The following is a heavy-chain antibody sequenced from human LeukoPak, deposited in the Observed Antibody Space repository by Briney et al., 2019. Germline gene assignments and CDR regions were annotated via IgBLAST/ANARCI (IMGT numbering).Heavy chain of an antibody. CDR1: GYTFTDYY. Sequence: AASVKVSRKGSGYTFTDYYMHWVRQAPGQGLEGMGWIDPNSSGTNYAQKFQGRVNMTRDTSISTAYMELSRLRSDDTAVYYCARVRSWVAAADFELWGRGTLVTVSS. J-gene: IGHJ2*01. CDR2: IDPNSSGT. V-gene: IGHV1-2*02. CDR3: ARVRSWVAAADFEL. D-gene: IGHD2-15*01.